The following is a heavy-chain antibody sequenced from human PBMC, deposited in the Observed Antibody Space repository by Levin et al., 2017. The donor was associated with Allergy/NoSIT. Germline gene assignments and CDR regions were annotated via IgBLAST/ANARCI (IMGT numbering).Heavy chain of an antibody. D-gene: IGHD2-8*02. V-gene: IGHV1-46*01. Sequence: PGASVKVSCKASGYTFTRYYMHWVRQAPGQGLEWVGIIYPSGSSTSYAQKFQGRVTMTRDTSTSTVYMELSSLRSEDTAVYYCARDGYCTGGVCPLDYWGQGTLVTVSS. CDR2: IYPSGSST. J-gene: IGHJ4*02. CDR3: ARDGYCTGGVCPLDY. CDR1: GYTFTRYY.